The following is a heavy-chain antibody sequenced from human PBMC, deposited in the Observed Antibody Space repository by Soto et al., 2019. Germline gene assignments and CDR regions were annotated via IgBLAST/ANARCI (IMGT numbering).Heavy chain of an antibody. J-gene: IGHJ5*02. CDR3: AHERGCFGSRGT. D-gene: IGHD3-16*01. CDR1: GFSLGDFGEG. V-gene: IGHV2-5*01. Sequence: QITLEESGPTLVQPTQTLTLTCSFSGFSLGDFGEGVGWVRQPPGEALEWLALIYWNDDERYNPSLESRLTISKDTSKHQVVLTMTNMDPLDTATYHCAHERGCFGSRGTWGQGTLVTVSS. CDR2: IYWNDDE.